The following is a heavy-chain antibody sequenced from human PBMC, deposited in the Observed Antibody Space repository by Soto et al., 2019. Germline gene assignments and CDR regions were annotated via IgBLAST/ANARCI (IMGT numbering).Heavy chain of an antibody. CDR3: ARERAVGCSGSMWFLYYVLDV. CDR1: GFTFSSYG. CDR2: DENDGNAK. J-gene: IGHJ6*04. Sequence: QVQLVESGGGVVQPGTSLRLSCAASGFTFSSYGIHWVRQAPGTGLEWVGLDENDGNAKLYADSVKGRFTISRDNSKNAACLPVNSLRVEDTAVYHWARERAVGCSGSMWFLYYVLDVWGEWITGTFAS. D-gene: IGHD2-15*01. V-gene: IGHV3-33*01.